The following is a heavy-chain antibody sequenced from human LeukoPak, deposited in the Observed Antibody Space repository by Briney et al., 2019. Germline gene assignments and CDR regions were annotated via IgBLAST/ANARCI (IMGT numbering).Heavy chain of an antibody. J-gene: IGHJ5*02. CDR3: ARHYNFWSGYPTDNWFDP. Sequence: GESLKISFKGSGYSFTSYWIGWVRQMPGKGLEWMGIIYPGDSDTRYSPSFQGQVTISADKSISTAYLQWSSLKASDTAMYYCARHYNFWSGYPTDNWFDPWGQGTLVTVSS. CDR1: GYSFTSYW. CDR2: IYPGDSDT. D-gene: IGHD3-3*01. V-gene: IGHV5-51*01.